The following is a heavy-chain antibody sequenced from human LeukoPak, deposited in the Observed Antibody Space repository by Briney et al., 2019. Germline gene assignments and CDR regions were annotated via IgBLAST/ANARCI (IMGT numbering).Heavy chain of an antibody. CDR2: IWYDGSNK. D-gene: IGHD6-19*01. J-gene: IGHJ4*02. V-gene: IGHV3-33*06. CDR1: GFTFSSYG. CDR3: AKMLGGWYRY. Sequence: GGSLRLSCAASGFTFSSYGMHWVRQAPGRGLEWVAVIWYDGSNKYYADSVKGRFTISRDNSKNTLYLQMNSLRAEDTAEYYCAKMLGGWYRYWGQGTLVTVSS.